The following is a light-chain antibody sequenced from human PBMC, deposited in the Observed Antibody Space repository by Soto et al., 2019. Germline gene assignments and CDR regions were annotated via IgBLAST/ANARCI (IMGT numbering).Light chain of an antibody. CDR3: QHYGSALFT. J-gene: IGKJ3*01. V-gene: IGKV3-20*01. CDR1: QSFSSSY. Sequence: EIVLTQSPGTLSLSPGERATLSCRASQSFSSSYLAWYQQKPGQAPRLLICGASSRATGIPDRFSGSGSGTDVAITNSSLDCEDFAVYYCQHYGSALFTFGPGTKVDVK. CDR2: GAS.